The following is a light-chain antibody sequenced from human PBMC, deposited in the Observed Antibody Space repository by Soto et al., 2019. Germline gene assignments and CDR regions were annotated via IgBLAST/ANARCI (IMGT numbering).Light chain of an antibody. CDR1: QSISSW. J-gene: IGKJ1*01. CDR2: DAS. V-gene: IGKV1-5*01. Sequence: DIRMTQSPATLSASVGDRVTITCRASQSISSWLAWYQQKPGKAPKLLIYDASSLESGVPSRFSASGSGTEFTLTISSLQPDDFATYYCQHYNSYSEAFGQGSKVAIK. CDR3: QHYNSYSEA.